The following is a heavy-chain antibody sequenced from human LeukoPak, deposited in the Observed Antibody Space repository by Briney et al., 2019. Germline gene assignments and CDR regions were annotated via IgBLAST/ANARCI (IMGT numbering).Heavy chain of an antibody. J-gene: IGHJ4*02. CDR3: AREGSEGYLFDY. CDR2: TYYRSKWYN. D-gene: IGHD1-1*01. CDR1: GDSLSSSSAA. Sequence: SQTLSLTCALSGDSLSSSSAAWSWVRQSPSRGLEWLGRTYYRSKWYNDYAVSVKSRITINPDTSKNQFSLQLNSMTPEDTAVYYCAREGSEGYLFDYWGQGSLVTVSS. V-gene: IGHV6-1*01.